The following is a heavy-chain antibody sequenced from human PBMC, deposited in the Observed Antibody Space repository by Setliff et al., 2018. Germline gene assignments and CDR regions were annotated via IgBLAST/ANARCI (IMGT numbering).Heavy chain of an antibody. CDR3: ARENGYCSGGACYFMFDY. CDR1: GGSLSGAS. V-gene: IGHV4-61*08. Sequence: SETLSLTCTVSGGSLSGASIVTWIRQHPGKGLEWIGHVYYSGTANYNPSFKSRVTILVDTSKNQFSLELSSVTAADTAMYYCARENGYCSGGACYFMFDYWGQGTLVTVSS. CDR2: VYYSGTA. J-gene: IGHJ4*02. D-gene: IGHD2-15*01.